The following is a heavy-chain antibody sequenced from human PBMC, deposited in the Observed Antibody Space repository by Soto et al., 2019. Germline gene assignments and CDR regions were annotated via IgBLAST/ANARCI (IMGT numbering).Heavy chain of an antibody. V-gene: IGHV2-5*02. CDR2: IYWDGDK. Sequence: QITLKESGPTLVKPTQTLTLTCTFSGFSLSTSGVGVGWIRQPPGKALEWLALIYWDGDKRYTPSLKSRPPITQEPPKNXXVXTXXSMDPFDTATYSCAHTHYYDSSGYYKRGGGGYSDYWGHETLVIVSS. CDR1: GFSLSTSGVG. CDR3: AHTHYYDSSGYYKRGGGGYSDY. J-gene: IGHJ4*01. D-gene: IGHD3-22*01.